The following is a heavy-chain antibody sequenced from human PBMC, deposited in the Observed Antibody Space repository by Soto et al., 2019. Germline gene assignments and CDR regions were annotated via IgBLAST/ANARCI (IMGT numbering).Heavy chain of an antibody. J-gene: IGHJ4*02. Sequence: YLGLMRHTPGKGLKWIVSIFNSWNTYYNPSLESRVPLSVETSKNQFSLMLSSVTAGDTALSYFARSTTMLAGGFFYYWGEGTLVTVCS. V-gene: IGHV4-38-2*01. CDR2: IFNSWNT. CDR1: Y. D-gene: IGHD3-22*01. CDR3: ARSTTMLAGGFFYY.